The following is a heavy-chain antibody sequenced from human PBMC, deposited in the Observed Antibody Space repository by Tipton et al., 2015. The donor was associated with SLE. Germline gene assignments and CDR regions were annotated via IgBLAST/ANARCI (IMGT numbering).Heavy chain of an antibody. CDR2: ITTSGSPV. J-gene: IGHJ3*02. Sequence: SPRLSCAASGFTFSNYEMNWVRQAPGMGLEWVSYITTSGSPVYYADSVKGRFTISRDNAKNSLYLQMNSLRAEDTAVYFCARVRSQRDAFDMWGQGTMVTVSS. CDR3: ARVRSQRDAFDM. V-gene: IGHV3-48*03. CDR1: GFTFSNYE. D-gene: IGHD5-18*01.